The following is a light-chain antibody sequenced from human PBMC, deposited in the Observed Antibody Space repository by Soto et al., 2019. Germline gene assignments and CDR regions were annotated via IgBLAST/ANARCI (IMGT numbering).Light chain of an antibody. J-gene: IGKJ4*01. CDR2: GAS. V-gene: IGKV3-15*01. CDR1: QRIRRN. Sequence: ETVITQSPATLTVSPGERASLSCRASQRIRRNLAWYQQKPGQAPRLLIYGASTRATGIPARFTGSGSGTEFTLTISSLQSEDFAVYYCQQYNNWPLTFGGGTKVDIK. CDR3: QQYNNWPLT.